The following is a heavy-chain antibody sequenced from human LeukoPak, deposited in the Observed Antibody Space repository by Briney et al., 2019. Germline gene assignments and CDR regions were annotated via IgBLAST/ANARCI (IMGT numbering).Heavy chain of an antibody. CDR1: GVSISSYY. CDR3: AREIDGYNYRYFDY. J-gene: IGHJ4*02. V-gene: IGHV4-59*01. D-gene: IGHD5-24*01. Sequence: SETLSLTCTVSGVSISSYYWSWIRQPPGKGLEWIGYIYYSGSANYNPSLKSRATISVDTSKNQFSLKLSSVTAADTAVYYCAREIDGYNYRYFDYWGQGTLVTVSS. CDR2: IYYSGSA.